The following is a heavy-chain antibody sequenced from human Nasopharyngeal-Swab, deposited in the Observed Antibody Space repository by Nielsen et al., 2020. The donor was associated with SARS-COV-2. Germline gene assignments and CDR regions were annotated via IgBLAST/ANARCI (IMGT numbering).Heavy chain of an antibody. CDR2: ISGSGGST. CDR3: AADYDILTGYYVTT. V-gene: IGHV3-23*01. Sequence: GGSLRLSCAASGFTFSSYAMSWVRQAPGKGLEWVSAISGSGGSTYYADSVKGRFTISRDNSKNTLYLQMNSLRAEDTAVYYCAADYDILTGYYVTTWGQGTLVTVS. CDR1: GFTFSSYA. J-gene: IGHJ5*02. D-gene: IGHD3-9*01.